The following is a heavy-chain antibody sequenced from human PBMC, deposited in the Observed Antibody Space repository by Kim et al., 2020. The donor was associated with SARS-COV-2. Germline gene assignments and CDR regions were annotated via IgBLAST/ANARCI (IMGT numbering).Heavy chain of an antibody. D-gene: IGHD3-3*01. CDR2: IYYSGST. CDR3: ARVGHVLRFLEWANDAFDI. V-gene: IGHV4-59*01. CDR1: GGSISSYY. J-gene: IGHJ3*02. Sequence: SETLSLTCTVSGGSISSYYWSWIRQPPGKGLEWIGYIYYSGSTNYNPSLKSRVTISVDTSKNQFSLKLSSVTAADTAVYYCARVGHVLRFLEWANDAFDIWGQGTMVTGSS.